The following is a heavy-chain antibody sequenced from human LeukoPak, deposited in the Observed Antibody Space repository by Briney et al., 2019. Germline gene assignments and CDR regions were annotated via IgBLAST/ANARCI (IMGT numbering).Heavy chain of an antibody. J-gene: IGHJ6*02. CDR1: GGSISSYY. CDR2: IYYSGST. CDR3: ARVVVTSTSEYYYYYGMDV. D-gene: IGHD2-21*02. Sequence: PSETLSLTCTVSGGSISSYYWSWIRQPPGKELEWIGYIYYSGSTNYNPSLKSRVTISVDTSKNQFSLKLSSVTAADTAVYYCARVVVTSTSEYYYYYGMDVWGQGTTVTVSS. V-gene: IGHV4-59*12.